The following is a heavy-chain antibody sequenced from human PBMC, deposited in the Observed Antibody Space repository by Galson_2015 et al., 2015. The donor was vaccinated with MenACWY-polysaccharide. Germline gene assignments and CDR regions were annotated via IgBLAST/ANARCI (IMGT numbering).Heavy chain of an antibody. Sequence: PALVKPTQTLTLTCTVSGFSLSNARMGVSWIRQPPGKALEWLAHIFSNDEKSYSTSLKSRLTISKDTSKSQVVLTMTNMDPVDTATYYCARIRPDSGWYRDAFVIWGQGTMVTVSS. CDR3: ARIRPDSGWYRDAFVI. CDR2: IFSNDEK. V-gene: IGHV2-26*01. D-gene: IGHD6-19*01. J-gene: IGHJ3*02. CDR1: GFSLSNARMG.